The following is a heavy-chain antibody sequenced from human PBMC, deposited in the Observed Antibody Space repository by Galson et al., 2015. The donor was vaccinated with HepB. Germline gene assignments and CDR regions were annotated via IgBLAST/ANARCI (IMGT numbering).Heavy chain of an antibody. CDR2: ISYDGSNK. Sequence: SLRLSCAASGFTFSSYAMHWVRQAPGKGLEWVAVISYDGSNKYYADSVKGRFTISRDNSKNTLYLQMNSLRAEDTAVYYCARESAVAGTDYWGQGTLVTVSS. D-gene: IGHD6-19*01. J-gene: IGHJ4*02. CDR3: ARESAVAGTDY. V-gene: IGHV3-30-3*01. CDR1: GFTFSSYA.